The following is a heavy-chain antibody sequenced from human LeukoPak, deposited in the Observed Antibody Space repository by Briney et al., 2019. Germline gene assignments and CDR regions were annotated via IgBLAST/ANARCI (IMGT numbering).Heavy chain of an antibody. D-gene: IGHD4-23*01. CDR1: GFTVSSNY. CDR3: ARDYKSEVDYGGNSGMDV. V-gene: IGHV3-53*04. Sequence: GGSLRLSCAASGFTVSSNYMSCVRQAPGKGLEWVSVIYSGGSTYYADSVKGRFTISRHNSKNTLYLQMNSLRAEDTAVYYCARDYKSEVDYGGNSGMDVWGQGTTVTVSS. J-gene: IGHJ6*02. CDR2: IYSGGST.